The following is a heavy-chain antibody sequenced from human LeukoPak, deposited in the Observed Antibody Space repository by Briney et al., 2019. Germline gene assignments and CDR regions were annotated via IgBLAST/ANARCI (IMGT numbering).Heavy chain of an antibody. J-gene: IGHJ3*02. CDR1: EFIVSKYW. Sequence: GGSLRLSCEASEFIVSKYWMSWVRQAPEKGLEWVARINQDGTEKYSVDSVKGRFTISRDNAKNSLYLQINNVKAEDTAVYYCARTSVNSLWDDAFDIWGQGTMVTVSS. D-gene: IGHD4-17*01. CDR2: INQDGTEK. CDR3: ARTSVNSLWDDAFDI. V-gene: IGHV3-7*05.